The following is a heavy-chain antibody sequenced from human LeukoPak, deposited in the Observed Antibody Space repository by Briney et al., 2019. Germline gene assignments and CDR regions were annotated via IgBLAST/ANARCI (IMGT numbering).Heavy chain of an antibody. CDR2: IKQDGSEK. V-gene: IGHV3-7*04. Sequence: PGGSLRLSCVTSGFPFTNAWMNWVRQATGKGLEWVANIKQDGSEKYYVDSMKGRLTISRDNAKNSLYLQMDSLRAEDTAVYYCARDRARVEGQLGSFDYWGQGTLVTVSS. CDR1: GFPFTNAW. CDR3: ARDRARVEGQLGSFDY. D-gene: IGHD5-18*01. J-gene: IGHJ4*02.